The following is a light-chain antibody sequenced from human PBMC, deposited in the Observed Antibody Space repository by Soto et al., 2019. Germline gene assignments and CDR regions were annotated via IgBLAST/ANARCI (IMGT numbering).Light chain of an antibody. J-gene: IGKJ1*01. CDR2: LGS. V-gene: IGKV2-28*01. CDR1: QSLLHSNGYNY. Sequence: DIVMTQSPLSLPVTPGESASISCSSSQSLLHSNGYNYLDWYLQKPGQSPQLLIFLGSNRASGVPDRFSGSGSATDFTLKINRVEAEDVGVYYCMQSLQTPAFGQGTKVDI. CDR3: MQSLQTPA.